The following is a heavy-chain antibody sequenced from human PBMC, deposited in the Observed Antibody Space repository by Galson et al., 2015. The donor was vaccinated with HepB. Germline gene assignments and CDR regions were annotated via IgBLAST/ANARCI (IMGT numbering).Heavy chain of an antibody. CDR3: ARGSSPANWFDP. V-gene: IGHV4-34*01. J-gene: IGHJ5*02. CDR2: IRHSGRS. Sequence: LSLTCAVTGVSFSDYYWVWIRQSPGKGLEWIGEIRHSGRSNYNPSLKSRVTISVDTSKNQFTLNLNSVTAADTAVYFCARGSSPANWFDPWGQGTLVTVSS. D-gene: IGHD2-15*01. CDR1: GVSFSDYY.